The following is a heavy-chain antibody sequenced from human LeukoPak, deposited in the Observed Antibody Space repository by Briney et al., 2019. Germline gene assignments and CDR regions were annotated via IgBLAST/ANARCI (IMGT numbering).Heavy chain of an antibody. CDR3: ARVAYSSSWYWFDP. V-gene: IGHV4-31*03. CDR1: GGSISSGGYY. D-gene: IGHD6-13*01. Sequence: PSETLSLTCTVSGGSISSGGYYWSWIRQHPGKGLEWIGYIYYSGSTYYNPSLKSRVTISVDTSKNQVSLKLSSVTAADTAVYYCARVAYSSSWYWFDPWGQGTLVTVSS. CDR2: IYYSGST. J-gene: IGHJ5*02.